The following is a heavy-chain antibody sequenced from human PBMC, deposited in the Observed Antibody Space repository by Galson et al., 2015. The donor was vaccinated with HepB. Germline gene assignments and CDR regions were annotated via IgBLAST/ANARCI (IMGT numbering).Heavy chain of an antibody. CDR3: ARGGIAVAGIDY. V-gene: IGHV6-1*01. D-gene: IGHD6-19*01. CDR2: TYYRSKWKN. J-gene: IGHJ4*02. CDR1: GDSVSSNRVT. Sequence: CAISGDSVSSNRVTWNWIRQSPSRGLEWLGRTYYRSKWKNDYAVSVKSQITINPDTSKNEFSLQLNSVTPEDTAVYYCARGGIAVAGIDYWGQGTLVTVSS.